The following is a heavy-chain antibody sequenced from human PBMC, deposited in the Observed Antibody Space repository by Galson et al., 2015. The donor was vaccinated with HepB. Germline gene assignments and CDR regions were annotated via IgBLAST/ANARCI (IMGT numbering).Heavy chain of an antibody. CDR1: GGTFSSHT. Sequence: SVKVSCKASGGTFSSHTISWVRQAPGQGLEWMGGIIPMFGSGNYAQKFPGRVTITADESKTTTYMELRSLRSEDTAVYYCARQYDTSGYYAYWGQGTQVTVSS. D-gene: IGHD3-22*01. CDR2: IIPMFGSG. J-gene: IGHJ4*02. V-gene: IGHV1-69*13. CDR3: ARQYDTSGYYAY.